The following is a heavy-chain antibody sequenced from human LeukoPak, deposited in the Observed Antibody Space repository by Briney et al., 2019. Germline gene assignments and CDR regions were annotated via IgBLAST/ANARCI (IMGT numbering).Heavy chain of an antibody. CDR3: ARGAARPSYYFDY. D-gene: IGHD6-6*01. CDR1: GGSFSGYY. J-gene: IGHJ4*02. CDR2: INHSGGT. V-gene: IGHV4-34*01. Sequence: SETPSLTCAVYGGSFSGYYWSWIRQPPGKGLEWIGEINHSGGTNYNPSLKSRVTISVDTSKNQFSLKLSSVTAADTAVYYCARGAARPSYYFDYWGQGTLVTVSS.